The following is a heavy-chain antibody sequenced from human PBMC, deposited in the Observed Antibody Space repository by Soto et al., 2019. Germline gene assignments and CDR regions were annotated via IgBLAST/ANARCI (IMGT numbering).Heavy chain of an antibody. J-gene: IGHJ4*02. CDR2: INPIVGTT. Sequence: SVKVSCKASGGTFSSYAISWVRQAPGQGLEWMGIINPIVGTTSYAQKFQGRVTITRDTSTSTVYMELSSLRSEDTAVYYCARGRYCSSTSCYGPFDYWGQGTLVTVSS. CDR1: GGTFSSYA. D-gene: IGHD2-2*01. V-gene: IGHV1-69*04. CDR3: ARGRYCSSTSCYGPFDY.